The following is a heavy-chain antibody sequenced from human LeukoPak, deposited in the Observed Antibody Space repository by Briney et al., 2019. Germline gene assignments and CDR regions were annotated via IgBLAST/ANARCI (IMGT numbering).Heavy chain of an antibody. CDR2: ISGSGGST. Sequence: GASLRLSCAASGFTFSSYAMSWVRQAPGKGLEWVSAISGSGGSTYYADSVKGRFTISRDNSKNTLYLQMNSLRAEDTAVYYCAKDGAYCGGDCYPPVNWFDPWGQGTLVTVSS. J-gene: IGHJ5*02. CDR1: GFTFSSYA. D-gene: IGHD2-21*02. V-gene: IGHV3-23*01. CDR3: AKDGAYCGGDCYPPVNWFDP.